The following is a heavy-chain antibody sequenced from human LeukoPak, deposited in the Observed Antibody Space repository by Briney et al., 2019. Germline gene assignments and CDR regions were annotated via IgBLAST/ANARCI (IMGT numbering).Heavy chain of an antibody. CDR2: MSPNSGNT. CDR3: ARTSDSGSYLDYYFDY. J-gene: IGHJ4*02. D-gene: IGHD1-26*01. Sequence: ASVKVSCKASGYTFTSYDINWVRQATGQGLEWLGWMSPNSGNTGYAQKFQGRVTMTRNTSISTAYMELSSLRSEDTAVYYCARTSDSGSYLDYYFDYWGQGTLVTVSS. V-gene: IGHV1-8*01. CDR1: GYTFTSYD.